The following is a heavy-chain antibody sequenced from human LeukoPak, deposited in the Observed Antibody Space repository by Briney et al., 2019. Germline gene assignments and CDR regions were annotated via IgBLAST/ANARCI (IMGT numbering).Heavy chain of an antibody. CDR2: INPSGGST. J-gene: IGHJ4*02. CDR3: ASWAATHGAYYFDY. CDR1: GYTFTGYY. Sequence: GASVKVSCKASGYTFTGYYMHWVRQAPGQGLEWMGIINPSGGSTSYAQKFQGRVTMTRDTSTSTVYMELSSLRSEDTAVYYRASWAATHGAYYFDYWGQGTLVTVSS. D-gene: IGHD6-25*01. V-gene: IGHV1-46*01.